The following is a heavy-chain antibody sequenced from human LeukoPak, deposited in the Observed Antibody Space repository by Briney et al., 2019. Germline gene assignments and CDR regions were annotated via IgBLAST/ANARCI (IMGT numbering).Heavy chain of an antibody. CDR1: GGSISSYY. CDR2: IYYSGST. Sequence: SETLSLTCAVSGGSISSYYWSWIRQPPGKGLEWIGYIYYSGSTNYNPSLKSRVTISVDTSKNQFSLKLSSVTAADTAVYYCARAGGSLGIALDIWGQGTMVTVSS. D-gene: IGHD6-13*01. J-gene: IGHJ3*02. CDR3: ARAGGSLGIALDI. V-gene: IGHV4-59*01.